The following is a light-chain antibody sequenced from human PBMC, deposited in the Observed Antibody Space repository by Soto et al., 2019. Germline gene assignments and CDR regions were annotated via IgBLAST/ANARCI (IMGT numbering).Light chain of an antibody. J-gene: IGLJ2*01. CDR2: EVS. V-gene: IGLV2-14*01. Sequence: QSVLTQPASVSGSPGQSITISCTGTSSDIGGYKYVSWYQQHPGKAPKLLIYEVSDRPSGVSNRFSGSKSGNTASLTISGLQAEDEADYYCSSYTSSNTLGFGGGTQLTVL. CDR3: SSYTSSNTLG. CDR1: SSDIGGYKY.